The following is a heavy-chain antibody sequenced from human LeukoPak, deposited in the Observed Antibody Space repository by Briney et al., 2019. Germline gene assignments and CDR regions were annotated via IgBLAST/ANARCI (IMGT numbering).Heavy chain of an antibody. CDR3: AKVPLSSSGWDREYYFDY. D-gene: IGHD6-19*01. V-gene: IGHV4-59*01. J-gene: IGHJ4*02. CDR1: GGSISSYY. Sequence: ETLSLTCTVSGGSISSYYWSWIRQPPGKGLEWIGYIYYSGSTNYNPSLKSRVTISVDTSKNQFSLKLSSVTAADTAVYYCAKVPLSSSGWDREYYFDYWGQGTLVTVSS. CDR2: IYYSGST.